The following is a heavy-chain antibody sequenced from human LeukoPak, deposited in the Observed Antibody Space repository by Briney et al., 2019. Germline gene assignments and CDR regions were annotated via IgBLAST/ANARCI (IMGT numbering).Heavy chain of an antibody. V-gene: IGHV3-21*01. CDR1: GFTFSSYT. Sequence: GGSLRLSCAASGFTFSSYTMNWVRQAPGKGPEWVSSITSSSSYIYYADSVKGRFTISRDNARNSLYLQMNSLRAEDTAVYYCARVRSSGWSQYYYYYYMDVWGKGTTVTISS. D-gene: IGHD6-19*01. CDR3: ARVRSSGWSQYYYYYYMDV. J-gene: IGHJ6*03. CDR2: ITSSSSYI.